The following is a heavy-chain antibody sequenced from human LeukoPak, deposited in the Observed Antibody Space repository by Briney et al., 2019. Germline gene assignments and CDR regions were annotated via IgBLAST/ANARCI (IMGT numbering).Heavy chain of an antibody. Sequence: PSETLSLTCAVYGGSFSGYYWSWIRQPPGKGLEWVGEINHSGSTNYNPSLKSRVTISVDTSKNQFSLKLSSVTAADTAVYYCARGAYYDSSGYYPLFDYWGQGTLVTVSS. CDR3: ARGAYYDSSGYYPLFDY. CDR2: INHSGST. J-gene: IGHJ4*02. CDR1: GGSFSGYY. V-gene: IGHV4-34*01. D-gene: IGHD3-22*01.